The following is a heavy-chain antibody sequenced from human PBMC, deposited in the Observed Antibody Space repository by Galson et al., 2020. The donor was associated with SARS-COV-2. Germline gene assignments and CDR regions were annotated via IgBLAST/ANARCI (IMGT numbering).Heavy chain of an antibody. Sequence: TLSLTFTVSGGSISSGGYYWSWIRQHPGKGLEWIGYIYYSGSTYYNPSLKSRVTISVDTSKNQFSLKLSSVTAADTAVYYCARGEAGGNRYYYYYYGMDVWCQGTTVTVSS. D-gene: IGHD3-16*01. CDR2: IYYSGST. CDR3: ARGEAGGNRYYYYYYGMDV. V-gene: IGHV4-31*03. CDR1: GGSISSGGYY. J-gene: IGHJ6*02.